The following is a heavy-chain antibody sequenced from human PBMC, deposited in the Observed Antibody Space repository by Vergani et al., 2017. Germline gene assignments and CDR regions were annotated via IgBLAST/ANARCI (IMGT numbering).Heavy chain of an antibody. J-gene: IGHJ3*02. D-gene: IGHD3-10*01. CDR1: GFTFGYYA. Sequence: EVQLVTSGGGLVQPGGSLRLSCTASGFTFGYYAMDWFRQAPVQGLGWVGGIRSKAYGQATIYAASVKGRFTISRDDSKSIAYLQMNNLQTEDTAMYYCVRDQVTMLRGSDALDIWGQGTMVTVSS. CDR3: VRDQVTMLRGSDALDI. CDR2: IRSKAYGQAT. V-gene: IGHV3-49*03.